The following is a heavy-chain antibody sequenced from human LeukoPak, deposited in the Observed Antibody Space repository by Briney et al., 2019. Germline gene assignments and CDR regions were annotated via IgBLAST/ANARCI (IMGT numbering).Heavy chain of an antibody. CDR1: GYTFTGYY. CDR2: INPNSGGT. V-gene: IGHV1-2*06. Sequence: ASVKVSCKASGYTFTGYYMHWVRQAPGQGLEWMGRINPNSGGTNYAQKFQGRVTMTRDTSVSTAYMELSRLRSDDTAVYYCARTAVADWFDPWGQGTLVTVSS. CDR3: ARTAVADWFDP. J-gene: IGHJ5*02. D-gene: IGHD6-19*01.